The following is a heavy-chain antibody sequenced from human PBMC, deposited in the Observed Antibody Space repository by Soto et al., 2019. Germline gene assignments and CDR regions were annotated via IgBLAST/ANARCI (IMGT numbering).Heavy chain of an antibody. V-gene: IGHV4-59*08. CDR2: IYYSGST. CDR1: GGSISSYY. Sequence: PSETLSLTCTVSGGSISSYYWSWIRQPPGKGLERIGYIYYSGSTNYNPSLKSRVTISVDTSKTQSSLKLSSVAAADTAVYYCAREDGYSGYAWDAFDIWGQGTMVTVSS. D-gene: IGHD5-12*01. CDR3: AREDGYSGYAWDAFDI. J-gene: IGHJ3*02.